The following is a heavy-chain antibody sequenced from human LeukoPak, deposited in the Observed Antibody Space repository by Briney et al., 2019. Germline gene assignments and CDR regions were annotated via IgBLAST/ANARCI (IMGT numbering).Heavy chain of an antibody. J-gene: IGHJ5*02. D-gene: IGHD4-17*01. V-gene: IGHV3-30*03. CDR2: TSHDGRKN. CDR3: ARARLGDYGDTNWFDP. CDR1: GFTFSNYA. Sequence: RPGRSLRLSCAASGFTFSNYAMHWVRRAPGKGLEWVAITSHDGRKNNYADSVKGRFTISRDSSENTVYLQMNSLRAEDTAVYYCARARLGDYGDTNWFDPWGQGTLVTVSS.